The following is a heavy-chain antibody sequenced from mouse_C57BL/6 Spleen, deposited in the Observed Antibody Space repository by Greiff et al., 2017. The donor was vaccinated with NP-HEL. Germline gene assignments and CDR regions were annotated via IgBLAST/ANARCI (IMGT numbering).Heavy chain of an antibody. J-gene: IGHJ1*03. D-gene: IGHD2-4*01. CDR3: ARTENYDYYWYFDV. CDR2: INPNNGGT. CDR1: GYTFTDYN. V-gene: IGHV1-18*01. Sequence: EVQLQQSGPELVKPGASVKIPCKASGYTFTDYNMDWVKQSHGKSLEWIGDINPNNGGTIYNQKFKGKATLTVDKSSSTAYMELRSLTSEDTAVYYCARTENYDYYWYFDVWGTGTTVTVSS.